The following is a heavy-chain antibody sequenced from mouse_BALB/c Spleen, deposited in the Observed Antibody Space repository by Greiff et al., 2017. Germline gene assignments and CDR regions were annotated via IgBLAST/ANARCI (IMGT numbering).Heavy chain of an antibody. CDR3: ARHYYGSFAY. D-gene: IGHD1-2*01. J-gene: IGHJ3*01. V-gene: IGHV5-12-1*01. CDR1: GFAFSSYD. CDR2: ISSGGGST. Sequence: LVESGGGLVKPGGSLKLSCAASGFAFSSYDMSWVRQTPEKRLEWVAYISSGGGSTYYPDTVKGRFTISRDNAKNTLYLQMSSLKSEDTAMYYCARHYYGSFAYWGQGTLVTVSA.